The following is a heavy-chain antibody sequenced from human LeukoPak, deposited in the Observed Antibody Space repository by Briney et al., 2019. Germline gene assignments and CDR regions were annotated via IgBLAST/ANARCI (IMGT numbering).Heavy chain of an antibody. J-gene: IGHJ4*02. V-gene: IGHV3-53*01. CDR1: GLTVSSNY. Sequence: GGSLRLSCAASGLTVSSNYMSWVRQAPGKGLEWVSVIYSGGSTYYADSVKGRFTISRDNSKNTLYLQMNSLRAEDTAVYYCARDSRGWNFFDYWGQGTLVTVSS. CDR2: IYSGGST. CDR3: ARDSRGWNFFDY. D-gene: IGHD1-7*01.